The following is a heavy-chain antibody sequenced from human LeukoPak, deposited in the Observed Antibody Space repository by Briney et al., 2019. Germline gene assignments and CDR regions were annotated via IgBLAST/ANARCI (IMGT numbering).Heavy chain of an antibody. V-gene: IGHV1-69*05. CDR3: ARAQEMATMRGWYFDL. Sequence: SVKVSCKASGGTFSSYAISWVRQAPGQGLEWMGGIIPIFGTANYAQKFQGRVTITTDESTSTAYMELSSLRSEDTAVYYCARAQEMATMRGWYFDLWGRRTLVTVSS. D-gene: IGHD5-24*01. CDR1: GGTFSSYA. J-gene: IGHJ2*01. CDR2: IIPIFGTA.